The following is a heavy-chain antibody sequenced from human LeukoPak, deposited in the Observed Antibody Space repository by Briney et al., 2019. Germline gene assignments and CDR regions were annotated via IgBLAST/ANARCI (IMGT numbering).Heavy chain of an antibody. D-gene: IGHD3-9*01. CDR2: IYHSGST. J-gene: IGHJ5*02. Sequence: KPSETLSLTCAVSGYSISSGYYWGWIRQPPGKGLEWIGSIYHSGSTYYNPSLKSRVTISVDTSKNQFSLKLSSVTAADTAVYYCARGGFYYDILTGYLTWGQGTLDTVSS. V-gene: IGHV4-38-2*01. CDR1: GYSISSGYY. CDR3: ARGGFYYDILTGYLT.